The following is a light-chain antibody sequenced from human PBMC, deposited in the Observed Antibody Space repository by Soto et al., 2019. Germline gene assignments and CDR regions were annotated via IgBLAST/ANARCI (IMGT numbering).Light chain of an antibody. Sequence: VIGMTQSPSLLSASTGDRVTISCRMSQGISNYLAWYQQKPGKAPELLIYAASTLQSGVPSRFSGSGSGTDFTLTISCLQSEDFATYYCQQYYGFPRTFGQGTKV. V-gene: IGKV1D-8*03. CDR1: QGISNY. CDR2: AAS. J-gene: IGKJ1*01. CDR3: QQYYGFPRT.